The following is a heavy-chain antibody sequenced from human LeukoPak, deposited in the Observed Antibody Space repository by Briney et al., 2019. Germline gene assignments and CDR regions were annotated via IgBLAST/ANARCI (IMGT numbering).Heavy chain of an antibody. J-gene: IGHJ4*02. CDR3: AKDTIPQLVASDS. V-gene: IGHV3-23*01. Sequence: GGSLRLWCAASGFSFSSYDMTWVRQAPGKGLEWVSTIGNSGATTFYADSVRGRFTISRDNSANTLSLQMNSLRVEDTAVYYCAKDTIPQLVASDSWGRGTLVTVSS. CDR2: IGNSGATT. CDR1: GFSFSSYD. D-gene: IGHD6-13*01.